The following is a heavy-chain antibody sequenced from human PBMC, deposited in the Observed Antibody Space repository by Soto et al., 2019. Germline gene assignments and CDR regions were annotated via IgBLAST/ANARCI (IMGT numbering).Heavy chain of an antibody. D-gene: IGHD3-10*01. Sequence: PGGSLRLSCAASGFTVSSNYMSWVRQAPGKGLEWVSVIYSGGSTYYADSVTGRFTISRDNSKNTLYLQMNSLRAEDTAVYYCAKDLGWFGGLFSSYGMDLWGQGTTVTVSS. V-gene: IGHV3-53*01. J-gene: IGHJ6*02. CDR2: IYSGGST. CDR1: GFTVSSNY. CDR3: AKDLGWFGGLFSSYGMDL.